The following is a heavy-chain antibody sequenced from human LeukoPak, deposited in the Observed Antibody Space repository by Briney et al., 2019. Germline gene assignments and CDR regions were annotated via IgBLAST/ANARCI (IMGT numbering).Heavy chain of an antibody. D-gene: IGHD3-3*01. J-gene: IGHJ4*02. CDR2: INWNGGST. Sequence: LGGSLRLSCAASGFTFDDYGMSWARQAPGKGLEWVSGINWNGGSTGYADSVKGRFTISRDNAYNSFYLHMNSLRAEDTAVYYCAREHWSKYNDFWSGYVTDWGQGALVTVSS. CDR3: AREHWSKYNDFWSGYVTD. V-gene: IGHV3-20*04. CDR1: GFTFDDYG.